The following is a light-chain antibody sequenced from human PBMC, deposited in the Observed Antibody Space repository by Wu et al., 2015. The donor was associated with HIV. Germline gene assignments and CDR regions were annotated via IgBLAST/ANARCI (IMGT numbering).Light chain of an antibody. CDR1: QSVSSN. CDR2: DAS. Sequence: ETVMTQSPATLSVSPGERATLSCRASQSVSSNLAWYQQKPGQAPRLLIHDASTRATGIPARFSGSGSGTDFTLTISRLEPEDFAVYYCQQYGSSPLYSFGQGTKLEIK. CDR3: QQYGSSPLYS. J-gene: IGKJ2*03. V-gene: IGKV3-20*01.